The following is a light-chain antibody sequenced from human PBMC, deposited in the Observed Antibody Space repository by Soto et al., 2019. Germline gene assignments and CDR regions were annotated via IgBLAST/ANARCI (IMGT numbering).Light chain of an antibody. J-gene: IGLJ1*01. CDR2: SKN. V-gene: IGLV8-61*01. CDR1: SGSVSTSNY. CDR3: VLYMGRGAFYV. Sequence: QTVVTQEPSFSVSPGGTVTLTCGLSSGSVSTSNYPGWYQQTPGQAPRTLIYSKNTRSSGVPDRFSGSILGNKAALTSTGAQEADESDYYCVLYMGRGAFYVFGTGTQLTVL.